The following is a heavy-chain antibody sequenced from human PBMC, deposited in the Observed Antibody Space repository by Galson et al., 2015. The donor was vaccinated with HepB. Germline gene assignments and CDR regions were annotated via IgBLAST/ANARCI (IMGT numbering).Heavy chain of an antibody. V-gene: IGHV4-4*02. CDR3: AVYSSGWTSSYYYYGMGV. D-gene: IGHD6-19*01. J-gene: IGHJ6*02. Sequence: VRQSPGEGLEWIGEIFHSGTTNYNPSLKSRGHISVDKSKNQVSLKVTSVTAADTAMYYCAVYSSGWTSSYYYYGMGVRGQGTAVTVSS. CDR2: IFHSGTT.